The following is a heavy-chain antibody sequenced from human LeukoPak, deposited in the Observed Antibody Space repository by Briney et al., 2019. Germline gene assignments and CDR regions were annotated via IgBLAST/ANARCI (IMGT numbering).Heavy chain of an antibody. D-gene: IGHD1-26*01. Sequence: PGGSLRLSCAASGFTFSSYGMHWVRQAPGKGLEWAAFIRYDGSNKYYADSVKGRFTISRDNSKNTLYLQMNSLRAEDTAVYYCAKERSNIGIVGAPDAIDYWGQGTLVTVSS. J-gene: IGHJ4*02. CDR2: IRYDGSNK. CDR1: GFTFSSYG. V-gene: IGHV3-30*02. CDR3: AKERSNIGIVGAPDAIDY.